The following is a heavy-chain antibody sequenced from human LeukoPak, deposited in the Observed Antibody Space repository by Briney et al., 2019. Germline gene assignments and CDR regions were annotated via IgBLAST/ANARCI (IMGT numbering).Heavy chain of an antibody. D-gene: IGHD3-22*01. Sequence: GGSLRLSCVGAGFPFSDFHMSWIRQAPGKGLEWVSYITSGGGFKYYADSVKGRFSISRDDSKNSVFLQMNSLRVEDTAVDYCARVRPGSSGSYYRTSWGQGTLVTVSS. CDR1: GFPFSDFH. CDR3: ARVRPGSSGSYYRTS. V-gene: IGHV3-11*04. J-gene: IGHJ4*02. CDR2: ITSGGGFK.